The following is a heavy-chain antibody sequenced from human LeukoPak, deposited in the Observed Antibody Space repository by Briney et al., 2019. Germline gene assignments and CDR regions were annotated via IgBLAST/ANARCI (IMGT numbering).Heavy chain of an antibody. CDR3: ARGGIVVVGYYFDY. CDR1: GGSFSGYY. D-gene: IGHD2-2*01. J-gene: IGHJ4*02. Sequence: PSETLSLTCAVYGGSFSGYYWSWIRQPPGKGLEWIGEINHSGSTNYNPSLESRVTISVDTSKNQFSLKLSSVTAADTAVYYCARGGIVVVGYYFDYWGQGTLVTVSS. V-gene: IGHV4-34*01. CDR2: INHSGST.